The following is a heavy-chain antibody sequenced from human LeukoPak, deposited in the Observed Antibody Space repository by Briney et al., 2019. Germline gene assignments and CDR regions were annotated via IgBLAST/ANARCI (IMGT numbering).Heavy chain of an antibody. CDR1: GGSISSGGSY. D-gene: IGHD3-3*01. Sequence: SETLSLTCTLSGGSISSGGSYWSWIRQHPGKGLEWIGYIYYSGSTYYNPSLKSRFTISVDTSKNQFSLKLSSVTAADTAVYYCARGTPGDITIFGVVISQYAFDIWGQGTMVTVSS. CDR3: ARGTPGDITIFGVVISQYAFDI. J-gene: IGHJ3*02. V-gene: IGHV4-31*03. CDR2: IYYSGST.